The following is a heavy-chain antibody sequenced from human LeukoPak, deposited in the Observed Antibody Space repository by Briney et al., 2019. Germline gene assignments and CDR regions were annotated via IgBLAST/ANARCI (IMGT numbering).Heavy chain of an antibody. Sequence: PSETLSLTCTVSGYSISSGYYWGWIRQPPGKGLEWIGSMYHTGSTYYNPSLKSRVTISVDTSKNQFSLKLSSVTAADTAVYYCARVPGPNWFAPWGQGTLVTVSS. CDR3: ARVPGPNWFAP. J-gene: IGHJ5*02. V-gene: IGHV4-38-2*02. CDR1: GYSISSGYY. CDR2: MYHTGST.